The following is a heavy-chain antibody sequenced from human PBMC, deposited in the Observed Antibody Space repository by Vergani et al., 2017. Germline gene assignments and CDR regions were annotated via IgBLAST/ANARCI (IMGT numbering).Heavy chain of an antibody. CDR1: GFTFGDYA. D-gene: IGHD6-19*01. V-gene: IGHV3-49*03. CDR2: IRSKAYGGTT. Sequence: EVQLVESGGGLVQPGRSLRLSCTASGFTFGDYAMSWFRQAPGKGLEWVGFIRSKAYGGTTEYAASVKGRFTISRDDSKSIAYLQMNSLKTEDTAVYYCARDSSGQHHDAFDIWGQGTMVTVSS. J-gene: IGHJ3*02. CDR3: ARDSSGQHHDAFDI.